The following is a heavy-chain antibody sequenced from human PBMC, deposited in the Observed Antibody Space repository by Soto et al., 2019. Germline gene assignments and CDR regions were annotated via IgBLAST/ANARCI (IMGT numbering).Heavy chain of an antibody. Sequence: QVQVVESGGGVVQPGRSLRLSCAASGFTFSSYGMHWVRQAPGKGLEWVAVIWYDGSGKYYVDSVKGRFTISRDNSKNTLYLQMNSLRAEDTAVYSCARQIAAAAFDIWGQGTMVTVSS. D-gene: IGHD6-13*01. CDR1: GFTFSSYG. V-gene: IGHV3-33*01. J-gene: IGHJ3*02. CDR2: IWYDGSGK. CDR3: ARQIAAAAFDI.